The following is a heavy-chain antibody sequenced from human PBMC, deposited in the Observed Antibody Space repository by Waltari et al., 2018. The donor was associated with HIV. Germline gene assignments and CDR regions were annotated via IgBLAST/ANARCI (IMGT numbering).Heavy chain of an antibody. J-gene: IGHJ6*02. CDR3: ASSPGDGYFYYGMDV. Sequence: QVQLQQSGPGLVKPSQTLSLTCAISGASISHNRAPWNWFWQSPSRGLEWLGRTHYRSKWNYDYAVSVKGRITIEADTSKNQFSLHLNSVTPEDTGVYYCASSPGDGYFYYGMDVWGQGTTVTVSS. V-gene: IGHV6-1*01. CDR2: THYRSKWNY. CDR1: GASISHNRAP. D-gene: IGHD2-21*01.